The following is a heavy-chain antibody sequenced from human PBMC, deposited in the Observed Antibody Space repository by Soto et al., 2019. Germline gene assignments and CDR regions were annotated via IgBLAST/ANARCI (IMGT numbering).Heavy chain of an antibody. Sequence: GGSLRLSCVASGFTLRNYWMHWFRQAPGKGLVWVSRITNDGSTTYYADSVKGRFTISRDNSKNTLYLQMNSLRAEDTSVYYCAKEGGLSGSYYISSSYYFDYWGQGTLVTVSS. CDR1: GFTLRNYW. J-gene: IGHJ4*02. CDR3: AKEGGLSGSYYISSSYYFDY. V-gene: IGHV3-74*01. D-gene: IGHD1-26*01. CDR2: ITNDGSTT.